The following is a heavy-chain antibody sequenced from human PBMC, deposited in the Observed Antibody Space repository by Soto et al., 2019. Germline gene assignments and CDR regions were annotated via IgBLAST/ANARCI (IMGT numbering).Heavy chain of an antibody. CDR3: PRALPIVPATHPRLDNYGMDV. CDR1: GYSFTSYG. J-gene: IGHJ6*04. CDR2: ISPYNGHT. Sequence: ASVKVSCKASGYSFTSYGISWVRRAPGQGLEWMGWISPYNGHTQFVERFQGRVTMTTDTSTKTAYMELRNLRSYDTAHYYCPRALPIVPATHPRLDNYGMDVCHTGTTVTVSS. D-gene: IGHD2-2*01. V-gene: IGHV1-18*01.